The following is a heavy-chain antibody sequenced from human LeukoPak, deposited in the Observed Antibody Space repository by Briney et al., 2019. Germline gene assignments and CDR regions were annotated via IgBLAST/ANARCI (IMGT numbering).Heavy chain of an antibody. V-gene: IGHV4-39*07. CDR2: IYYSGST. Sequence: SETLSLTCTVSGGSTSSSSYYWGWIRQPPGKGLEWIGSIYYSGSTYYNPSLKSRVTISVDTSKNQFSLKLSSVTAADTAVYYCARVRYSSGWYEDYWGQGTLVTVSS. D-gene: IGHD6-19*01. CDR3: ARVRYSSGWYEDY. CDR1: GGSTSSSSYY. J-gene: IGHJ4*02.